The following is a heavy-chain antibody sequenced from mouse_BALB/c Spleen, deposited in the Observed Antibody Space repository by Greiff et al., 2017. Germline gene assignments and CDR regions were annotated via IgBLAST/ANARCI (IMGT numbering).Heavy chain of an antibody. V-gene: IGHV5-12-1*01. CDR3: ARHAGLYYAMDY. CDR2: ISSGGGST. Sequence: EVMLVESGGGLVKPGGSLKLSCAASGFAFSSYDMSWVRQTPEKRLEWVAYISSGGGSTYYPDTVKGRFTISRDNAKNTLYLQMSSLKSEDTAMYYCARHAGLYYAMDYWGQGTSVTVSS. J-gene: IGHJ4*01. CDR1: GFAFSSYD.